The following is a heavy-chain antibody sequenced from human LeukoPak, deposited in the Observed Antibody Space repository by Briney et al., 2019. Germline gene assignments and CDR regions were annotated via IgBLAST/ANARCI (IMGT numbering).Heavy chain of an antibody. V-gene: IGHV1-8*01. Sequence: ASVKVSCKASGYTLTSYDINWVRQATGQGLEWMGWMNPNSGNTGYAQKFQGRVTMTRNTSISTAYMELSSLRSEDTAVYYCARRPAVKVRTTSYYYGMDVWGQGTTVTVSS. CDR1: GYTLTSYD. CDR3: ARRPAVKVRTTSYYYGMDV. D-gene: IGHD2/OR15-2a*01. J-gene: IGHJ6*02. CDR2: MNPNSGNT.